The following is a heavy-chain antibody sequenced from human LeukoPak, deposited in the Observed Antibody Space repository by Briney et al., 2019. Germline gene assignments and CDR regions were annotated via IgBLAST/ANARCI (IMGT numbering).Heavy chain of an antibody. Sequence: PSETLSLTCTVSGGSISSSSYYWGWIRQPPGKGLEWIGSIYYSGSTYYNPSLKSRVTISVDTSKNQFSRKLSSVTAADTAVYYCARGNYEYVWGGIDYWGQGTLVTVSS. V-gene: IGHV4-39*01. CDR1: GGSISSSSYY. CDR2: IYYSGST. CDR3: ARGNYEYVWGGIDY. D-gene: IGHD3-16*01. J-gene: IGHJ4*02.